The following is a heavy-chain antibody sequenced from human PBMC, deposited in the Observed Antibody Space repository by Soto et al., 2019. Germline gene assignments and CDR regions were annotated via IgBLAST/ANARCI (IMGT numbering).Heavy chain of an antibody. J-gene: IGHJ4*02. CDR3: ARELRWSPYYFDY. CDR1: GGTFSSYA. V-gene: IGHV1-69*13. CDR2: IIPIFGTA. Sequence: SVKVSCKASGGTFSSYAISWARQAPGQGLEWMGGIIPIFGTANYAQKFQGRVTITADESTSTAYMELSSLRSEDTAVYYCARELRWSPYYFDYWGQGTLVTVSS. D-gene: IGHD4-17*01.